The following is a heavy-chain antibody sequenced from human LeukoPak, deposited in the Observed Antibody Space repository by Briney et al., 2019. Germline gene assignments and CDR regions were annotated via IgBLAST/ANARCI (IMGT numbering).Heavy chain of an antibody. Sequence: GASVKVSCKASGYPFTSYYIHWVRQAPGQRLEWMGWINPESGGTKYAQKFQGRVTMTRDTSISTAYMELSRLTSDDTAVYYCAIRAVAARGGFDYWGQGTLATVSS. CDR1: GYPFTSYY. CDR2: INPESGGT. J-gene: IGHJ4*02. CDR3: AIRAVAARGGFDY. V-gene: IGHV1-2*02. D-gene: IGHD6-19*01.